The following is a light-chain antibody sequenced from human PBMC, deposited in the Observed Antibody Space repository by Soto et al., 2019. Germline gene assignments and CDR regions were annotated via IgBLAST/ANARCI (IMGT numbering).Light chain of an antibody. CDR3: QQYSAYPLT. V-gene: IGKV1-5*03. CDR2: KAS. J-gene: IGKJ4*01. CDR1: QNINAF. Sequence: DIQLTQSPSTLSASVGDRVTITCRASQNINAFLAWYQQKPGKAPKLLIYKASTLISGVPSRFSGDDSGTDFTLTITSLLPDDFATYYCQQYSAYPLTFGGGTKV.